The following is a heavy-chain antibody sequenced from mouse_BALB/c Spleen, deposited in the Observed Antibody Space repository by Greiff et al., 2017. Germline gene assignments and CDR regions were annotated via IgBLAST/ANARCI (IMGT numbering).Heavy chain of an antibody. CDR1: GFTFSDYY. CDR2: ISDGGSYT. J-gene: IGHJ3*01. V-gene: IGHV5-4*02. CDR3: ARDHGRYGNYDGGFAY. Sequence: EVKLVESGGGLVKPGGSLKLSCAASGFTFSDYYMYWVRQTPEKRLEWVATISDGGSYTYYPDSVKGRFTISRDNAKNNLYLQMSSLKSEDTAMYYCARDHGRYGNYDGGFAYWGQGTLVTVSA. D-gene: IGHD2-10*02.